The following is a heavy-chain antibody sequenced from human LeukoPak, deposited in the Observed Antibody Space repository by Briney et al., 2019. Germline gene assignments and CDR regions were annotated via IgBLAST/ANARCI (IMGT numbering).Heavy chain of an antibody. Sequence: GASVKVSCKASGYTFTSYDINWVRQATGRGLEWMGWMNPNSGNTGYAQKFQGRVTITRNTSISTAYMELSSLRSEDAAVYYCARPRYHYYGSGTYYMDVWGKGTTVTVSS. V-gene: IGHV1-8*03. CDR2: MNPNSGNT. CDR3: ARPRYHYYGSGTYYMDV. CDR1: GYTFTSYD. J-gene: IGHJ6*03. D-gene: IGHD3-10*01.